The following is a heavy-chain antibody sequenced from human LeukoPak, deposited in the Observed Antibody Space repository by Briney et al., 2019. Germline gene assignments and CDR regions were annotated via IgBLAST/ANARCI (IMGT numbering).Heavy chain of an antibody. CDR2: IFNSGTTI. D-gene: IGHD4-17*01. V-gene: IGHV3-11*01. CDR1: GFTFSDWY. Sequence: PGGSLRLSCAASGFTFSDWYMSWIRQAPGKGPEWVSYIFNSGTTIYYADSVKGRFTISRDNAMNSLYLHMNSLRAEDTAVYYCARGHYGLDYWGQGTQVTVSS. CDR3: ARGHYGLDY. J-gene: IGHJ4*02.